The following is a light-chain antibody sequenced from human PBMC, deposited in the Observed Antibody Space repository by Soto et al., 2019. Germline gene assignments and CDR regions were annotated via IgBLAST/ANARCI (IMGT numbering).Light chain of an antibody. J-gene: IGLJ1*01. CDR1: NSNLGDYNY. CDR2: DVS. Sequence: QSALTQPRSVSGSPGQSVAISCTGTNSNLGDYNYVSWYQQHPGKAPKLMISDVSKRPSGVPDRFSGSKSGNTASLNTSGLQAEDEAHYYCCSSAGTYTYVFGTGTKVTVL. CDR3: CSSAGTYTYV. V-gene: IGLV2-11*01.